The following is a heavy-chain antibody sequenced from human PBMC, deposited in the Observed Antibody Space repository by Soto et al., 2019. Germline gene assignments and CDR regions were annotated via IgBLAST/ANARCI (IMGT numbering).Heavy chain of an antibody. V-gene: IGHV1-18*01. CDR1: GYTFSDYG. Sequence: ASVKVSCKASGYTFSDYGFSWVRQAPGQGLEWMGWISAKNGDTNFAQKFRGRVTMTTDTSTSTVYMELRSLKVDDTAVYYCAREPPETPPDYCGQGTLVTVST. CDR3: AREPPETPPDY. J-gene: IGHJ4*02. CDR2: ISAKNGDT.